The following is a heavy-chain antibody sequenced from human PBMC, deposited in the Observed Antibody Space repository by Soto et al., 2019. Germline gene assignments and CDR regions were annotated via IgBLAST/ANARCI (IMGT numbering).Heavy chain of an antibody. CDR3: ARHIVVVPAGDAFDI. CDR2: ISGSGGST. Sequence: EVQLLESGGGLVQPGGSLRLSCAASGFTFSSYAMSWVRQAPGKGLEWVSAISGSGGSTYYADSVKGRFTISRDNSKNTLYLQMNSLRAEDTAVYYGARHIVVVPAGDAFDIWGQGTMVTVSS. CDR1: GFTFSSYA. J-gene: IGHJ3*02. D-gene: IGHD2-2*01. V-gene: IGHV3-23*01.